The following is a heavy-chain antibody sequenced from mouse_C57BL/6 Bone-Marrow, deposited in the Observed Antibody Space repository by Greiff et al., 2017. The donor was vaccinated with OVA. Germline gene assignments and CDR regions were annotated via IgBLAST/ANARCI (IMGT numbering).Heavy chain of an antibody. CDR1: GYTFTSYW. CDR3: RTYYDAMDY. CDR2: IHPNSGST. Sequence: VQLQQPGAELVKPGASVKLSCKASGYTFTSYWMHWVKQRPGQGLEWIGMIHPNSGSTNYNEKFKSKATLTVDKSSSAAYMQLSSLTSEDSAVYYCRTYYDAMDYWGQGTAVTVSS. J-gene: IGHJ4*01. V-gene: IGHV1-64*01.